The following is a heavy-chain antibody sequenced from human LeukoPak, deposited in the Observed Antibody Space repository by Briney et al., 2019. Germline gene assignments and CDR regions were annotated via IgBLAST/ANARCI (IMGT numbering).Heavy chain of an antibody. CDR3: ARDRELGY. J-gene: IGHJ4*02. CDR1: GVSISSGGYY. CDR2: IYYSGST. D-gene: IGHD1-26*01. V-gene: IGHV4-61*08. Sequence: TASETLSLTCTVSGVSISSGGYYWSWIRQHPGKGLEWIGYIYYSGSTYYNPSLKSRATISVDTSKNQFSLKLSSVTAADTAVYYCARDRELGYWSLGTLVTVSS.